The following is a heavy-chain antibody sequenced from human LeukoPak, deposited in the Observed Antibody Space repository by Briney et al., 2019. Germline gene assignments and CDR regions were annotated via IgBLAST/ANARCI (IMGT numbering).Heavy chain of an antibody. CDR1: GYTFSTYD. Sequence: ASVKVSCKASGYTFSTYDVIWVRQATGQGLEWMGWMNPNSGNTGYALKFRGRVTMTGDTSISTAYMVLSSLTSEDTAVYYCARAIRNQLLSDHWGPGTLVTVSS. D-gene: IGHD2-2*01. V-gene: IGHV1-8*01. CDR3: ARAIRNQLLSDH. J-gene: IGHJ4*02. CDR2: MNPNSGNT.